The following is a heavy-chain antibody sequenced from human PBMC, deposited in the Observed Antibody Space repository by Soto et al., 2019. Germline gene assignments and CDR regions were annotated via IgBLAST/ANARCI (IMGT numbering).Heavy chain of an antibody. CDR3: ARTLRFRHDALDI. J-gene: IGHJ3*02. CDR1: SAFINNTNW. V-gene: IGHV4-4*02. CDR2: IYHSGST. Sequence: QVQLQESGPGLVKPSGTLSLTCTVSSAFINNTNWWSWVRHPPGKALEWIGEIYHSGSTNYNPSLKIRVAISVDTSKSQFALKLSSVTAADRAVYSCARTLRFRHDALDIWGQGTTVTVSS. D-gene: IGHD5-12*01.